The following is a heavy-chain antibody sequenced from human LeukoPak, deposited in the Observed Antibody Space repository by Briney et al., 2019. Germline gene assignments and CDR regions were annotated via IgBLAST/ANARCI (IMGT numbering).Heavy chain of an antibody. Sequence: GASVKVSCKASGYTFTSYYVHCVRQAPGQGLEWMGIINPSGGSTSYAQKFQGRVTMTRDTSTSTVYMELSSLRSEDTAVYYCARDPDWLSGYYYYGMDVWGQGTTVTVSS. J-gene: IGHJ6*02. CDR1: GYTFTSYY. CDR3: ARDPDWLSGYYYYGMDV. CDR2: INPSGGST. V-gene: IGHV1-46*01. D-gene: IGHD3-9*01.